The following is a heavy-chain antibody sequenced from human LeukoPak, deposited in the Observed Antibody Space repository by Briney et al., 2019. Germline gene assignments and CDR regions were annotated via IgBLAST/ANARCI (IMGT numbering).Heavy chain of an antibody. D-gene: IGHD1-14*01. CDR1: GYSISSGYY. CDR2: IFHSGST. CDR3: ARAREPLIYTYYFDF. J-gene: IGHJ4*02. V-gene: IGHV4-38-2*02. Sequence: SETLSLTCIVSGYSISSGYYWGWIRQPPGKGLEWIGRIFHSGSTYYDPSLKSRVTISVDTSKNQFSLKLSSVTAADTAVYYCARAREPLIYTYYFDFWGQGTLVTVSS.